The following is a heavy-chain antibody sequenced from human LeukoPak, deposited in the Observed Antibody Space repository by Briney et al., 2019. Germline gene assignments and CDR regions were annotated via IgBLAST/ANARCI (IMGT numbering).Heavy chain of an antibody. CDR3: ARRYDSSGAGFDY. D-gene: IGHD3-22*01. CDR1: GGSISSGGYY. CDR2: IYYSGST. J-gene: IGHJ4*02. V-gene: IGHV4-31*03. Sequence: SETLSLTCTVSGGSISSGGYYWSWIRQHPGKGLVWIGYIYYSGSTYYNPSLKSRVTISVDTSKNQCSLKLSSVTAADTAVYYCARRYDSSGAGFDYWGQGTLVTVSS.